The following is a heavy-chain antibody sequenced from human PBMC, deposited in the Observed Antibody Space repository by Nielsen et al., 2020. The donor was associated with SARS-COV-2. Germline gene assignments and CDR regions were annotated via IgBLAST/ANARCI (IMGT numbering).Heavy chain of an antibody. CDR1: GYTFTGYY. Sequence: ASVKVSCKASGYTFTGYYMHWVRQAPGQGLEWMGWINPNSGGTNYAQKFQGWVTMTRDTSISTAYMELSRLRSDDTAVYYCARGWSYCSSTSCYLFSGDYWGQGTLVTVSS. D-gene: IGHD2-2*01. CDR3: ARGWSYCSSTSCYLFSGDY. J-gene: IGHJ4*02. V-gene: IGHV1-2*04. CDR2: INPNSGGT.